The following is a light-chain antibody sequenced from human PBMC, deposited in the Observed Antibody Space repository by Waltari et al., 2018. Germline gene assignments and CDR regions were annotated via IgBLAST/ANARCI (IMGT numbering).Light chain of an antibody. CDR3: MQSLQTPLT. Sequence: DIVMTQSPLSLPVTTGEPASISCRSSQSLLFSNGDNYLDWYLQKPGEPPQLLIYLGSNRASGVPDRFSGSASGTYFTLKISRVEAEDVGVYYCMQSLQTPLTFGGGTKVELK. CDR1: QSLLFSNGDNY. CDR2: LGS. J-gene: IGKJ4*01. V-gene: IGKV2-28*01.